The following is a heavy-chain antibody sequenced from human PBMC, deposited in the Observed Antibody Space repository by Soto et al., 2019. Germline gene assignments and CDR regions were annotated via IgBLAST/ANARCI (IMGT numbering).Heavy chain of an antibody. D-gene: IGHD2-15*01. J-gene: IGHJ5*02. CDR3: AILLAGPNNWFDP. V-gene: IGHV1-69*13. CDR1: GGTFNNYA. Sequence: SVKVSCKASGGTFNNYAFHWMRRAPGQGLEWMGGIIPIFGTADHAQRFQGRVTFTADESTRTAYMELSSLRSEDTAVYYCAILLAGPNNWFDPWGQGTLVTVSS. CDR2: IIPIFGTA.